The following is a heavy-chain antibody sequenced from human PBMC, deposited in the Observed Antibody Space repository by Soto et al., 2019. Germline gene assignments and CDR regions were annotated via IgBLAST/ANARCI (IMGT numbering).Heavy chain of an antibody. CDR1: GFNVNSNS. CDR2: IHSDGNT. V-gene: IGHV3-53*01. J-gene: IGHJ5*01. Sequence: QPGGSLRLSCAASGFNVNSNSMNWVRQAPGKGLEWLSLIHSDGNTKYADSVKGRFTISRDSFENTFYLQMNSLRAEDTAVYYCARHVWLESWGQGTLVTVSS. CDR3: ARHVWLES.